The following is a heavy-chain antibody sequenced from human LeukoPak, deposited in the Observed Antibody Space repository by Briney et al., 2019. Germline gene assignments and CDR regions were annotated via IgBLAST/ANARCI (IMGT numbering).Heavy chain of an antibody. D-gene: IGHD1-26*01. CDR1: GGSFSGYY. V-gene: IGHV4-34*01. Sequence: SETLSLTCAVYGGSFSGYYWSWIRQPPGKGLEWIGEINHSGSTNNNPSLKSRVTISVDTSKNQFSLKLSSVTAADTAVYYCARNRGSYASDYWGQGTLVTVAS. J-gene: IGHJ4*02. CDR2: INHSGST. CDR3: ARNRGSYASDY.